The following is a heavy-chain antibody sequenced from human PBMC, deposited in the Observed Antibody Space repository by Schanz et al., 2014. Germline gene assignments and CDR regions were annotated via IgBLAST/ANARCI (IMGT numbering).Heavy chain of an antibody. J-gene: IGHJ6*02. V-gene: IGHV4-59*01. Sequence: QVQLQESGPGLVKPSETLSLTCTVSGGSISNYYWSWIRQPPGKGLERIGYIYYSGSTIYNPSLKSRVTISVDTSKNQFSLKLSSVTAADTAVYYCARAEINSGYARYYYGMDVWGQGTTVTVSS. CDR3: ARAEINSGYARYYYGMDV. CDR1: GGSISNYY. CDR2: IYYSGST. D-gene: IGHD5-12*01.